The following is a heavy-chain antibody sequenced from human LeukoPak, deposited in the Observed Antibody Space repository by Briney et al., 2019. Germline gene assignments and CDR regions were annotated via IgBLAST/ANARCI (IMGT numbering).Heavy chain of an antibody. CDR2: ISYTGSP. D-gene: IGHD4-17*01. Sequence: PSETLSLTCSVSGGSITSHYWSWIRQSPGKGLDWISYISYTGSPRYNPSFQSRVTISRDTSKTHFSLKLTSVTAADTAVYYCARLLNNDNAGDPDTFDMWGPGTMVTVSS. CDR3: ARLLNNDNAGDPDTFDM. CDR1: GGSITSHY. J-gene: IGHJ3*02. V-gene: IGHV4-59*08.